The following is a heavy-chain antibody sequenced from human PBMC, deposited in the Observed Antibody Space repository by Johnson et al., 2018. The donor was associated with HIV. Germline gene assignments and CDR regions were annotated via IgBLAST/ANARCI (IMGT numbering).Heavy chain of an antibody. V-gene: IGHV3-30-3*01. CDR3: AKEQWFGELFSAFDI. D-gene: IGHD3-10*01. CDR1: GFTFSSYA. CDR2: ISYDGSTK. J-gene: IGHJ3*02. Sequence: QVQLVESGGGVVQPGGSLRLSCAASGFTFSSYAMHWVRQAPGKGLEWVAVISYDGSTKYYADSVKGRFTISRDNSKNTLYRQMNSLRAEDTAVYYCAKEQWFGELFSAFDIWGQGTMVTVSS.